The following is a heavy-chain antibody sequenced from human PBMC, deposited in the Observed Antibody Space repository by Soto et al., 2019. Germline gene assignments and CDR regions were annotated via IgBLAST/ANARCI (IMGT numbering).Heavy chain of an antibody. CDR1: GYSFTSYW. CDR3: AKIVYDSSGYSDY. D-gene: IGHD3-22*01. J-gene: IGHJ4*02. CDR2: IYPGDSDT. Sequence: PGESLKISCKGSGYSFTSYWIGWVRQMPGKGLEWMGIIYPGDSDTRYSPSFQVQVTISADKSISTAYLQWSSLKASDTAMYYCAKIVYDSSGYSDYWGQGTLVTAPQ. V-gene: IGHV5-51*01.